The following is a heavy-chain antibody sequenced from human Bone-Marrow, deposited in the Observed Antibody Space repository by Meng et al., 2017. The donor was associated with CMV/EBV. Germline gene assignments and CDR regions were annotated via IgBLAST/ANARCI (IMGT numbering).Heavy chain of an antibody. J-gene: IGHJ6*02. CDR1: GFTFSSYW. V-gene: IGHV3-7*01. D-gene: IGHD3-3*01. Sequence: GGSLRLSCAASGFTFSSYWMSWVRQAPGKGLEWVANIKQDGSEKYYVDSVKGRFTISRDNAKNSLYLQMNSLRAEDTAVYYCARGSFTIFGVVTQYGMEVWGQGTTVNVTS. CDR2: IKQDGSEK. CDR3: ARGSFTIFGVVTQYGMEV.